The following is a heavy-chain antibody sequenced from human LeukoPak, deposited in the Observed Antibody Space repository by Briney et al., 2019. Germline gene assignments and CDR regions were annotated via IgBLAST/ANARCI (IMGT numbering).Heavy chain of an antibody. V-gene: IGHV3-21*01. CDR2: ISSSSTYK. CDR1: GFTFSTYS. CDR3: ASPPGRRYVDYYMDV. Sequence: GXXLRLSCTAAGFTFSTYSMTWVRQAPGKGLEWVSFISSSSTYKYYADSVKGGIAISRENGRNSMCLQMNSQRAEDTAVYYCASPPGRRYVDYYMDVWGKGTTVTVSS. D-gene: IGHD3-9*01. J-gene: IGHJ6*03.